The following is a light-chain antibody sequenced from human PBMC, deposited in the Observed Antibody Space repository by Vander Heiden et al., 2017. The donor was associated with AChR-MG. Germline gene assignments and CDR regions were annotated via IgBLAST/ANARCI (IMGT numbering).Light chain of an antibody. V-gene: IGLV3-10*01. CDR1: ALTKKY. J-gene: IGLJ3*02. CDR2: DES. CDR3: YSTESSCNDWV. Sequence: SYALPQTPSVSVSQGHTARIICSGDALTKKYAYWYQQKSGQAPVLVIYDESKRPTGIPERFSGSNSGTKATFAISGAQGEDEADYYCYSTESSCNDWVFGGGTKLTVL.